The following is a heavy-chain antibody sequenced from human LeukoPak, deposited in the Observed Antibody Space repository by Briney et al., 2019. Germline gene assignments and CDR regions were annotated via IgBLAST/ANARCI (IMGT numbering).Heavy chain of an antibody. CDR2: INHSGST. J-gene: IGHJ4*02. Sequence: SETLSLTCAVYGGSFSGYYWSWIRQPPGKGLEWIGEINHSGSTNYNPTLKSRVTISVDTTKNQFSLKLSSVTAADTAVYYCARGRRVGEATTPCDYGGEGTLVTVSS. V-gene: IGHV4-34*01. D-gene: IGHD1-1*01. CDR3: ARGRRVGEATTPCDY. CDR1: GGSFSGYY.